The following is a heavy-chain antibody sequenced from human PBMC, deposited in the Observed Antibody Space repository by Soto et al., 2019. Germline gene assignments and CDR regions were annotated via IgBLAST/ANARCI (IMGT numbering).Heavy chain of an antibody. V-gene: IGHV4-34*01. CDR3: ARGNHYYGMDV. CDR1: GGSFTDYY. CDR2: ISHSGAT. Sequence: RSLTCAVYGGSFTDYYWTWIRQPPGKGLEWIGEISHSGATNYNPSLKSRVTISEDTSKNQVSLKVTSVTAADTAVFYCARGNHYYGMDVWGQGTTVTVSS. J-gene: IGHJ6*02.